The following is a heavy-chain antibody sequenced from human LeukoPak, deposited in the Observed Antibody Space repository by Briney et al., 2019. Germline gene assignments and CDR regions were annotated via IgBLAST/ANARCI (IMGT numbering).Heavy chain of an antibody. CDR3: ARDAGHYYDSSGPPDY. J-gene: IGHJ4*02. V-gene: IGHV3-64*01. Sequence: GGSLRLSRAASGFTFSSYAMHWVRQAPGKGLEYGSAISSNGGSTYYANSVKGRFTISRDNSKNTLYLQMGSLRAEDMAVYYCARDAGHYYDSSGPPDYWGQGTLVTVSS. CDR2: ISSNGGST. D-gene: IGHD3-22*01. CDR1: GFTFSSYA.